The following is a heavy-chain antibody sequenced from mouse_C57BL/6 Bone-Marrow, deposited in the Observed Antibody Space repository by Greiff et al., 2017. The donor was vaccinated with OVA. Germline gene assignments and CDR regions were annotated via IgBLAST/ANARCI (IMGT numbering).Heavy chain of an antibody. CDR1: GFTFSSYT. D-gene: IGHD2-10*02. CDR3: ARQRYGNYEGFAY. Sequence: EVKLMESGGGLVKPGGSLKLSCAASGFTFSSYTMSWVRQTPEKRLEWVATISGGGGNTYYPDSVKGRFTISRDNAKNTLYLQMSSLRSEDTALYYCARQRYGNYEGFAYWGQGTLVTVSA. J-gene: IGHJ3*01. V-gene: IGHV5-9*01. CDR2: ISGGGGNT.